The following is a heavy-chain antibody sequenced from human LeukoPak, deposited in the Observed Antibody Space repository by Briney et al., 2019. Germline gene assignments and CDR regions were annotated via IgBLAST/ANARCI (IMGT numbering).Heavy chain of an antibody. D-gene: IGHD2-2*02. CDR3: ARVPLIVVVPAAIDY. J-gene: IGHJ4*02. V-gene: IGHV3-23*01. CDR2: ISGSGGNT. CDR1: GFTFSSYA. Sequence: PGGSLRLSCAASGFTFSSYAMSWVRQAPGKGLEWVSAISGSGGNTYYADSVKGRFTISRDNAKNSLYLQMNSLRAEDTAVYYCARVPLIVVVPAAIDYWGQGTLVTVSS.